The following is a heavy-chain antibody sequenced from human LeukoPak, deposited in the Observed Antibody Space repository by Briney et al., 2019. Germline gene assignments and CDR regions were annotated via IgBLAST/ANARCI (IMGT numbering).Heavy chain of an antibody. CDR1: GYTFTGYY. V-gene: IGHV1-2*02. D-gene: IGHD5-24*01. J-gene: IGHJ4*02. CDR3: ARDDVEMATTELDY. Sequence: ASVKVSCKASGYTFTGYYMHWVRQAPGQGLEWMGWINPNSGGTNYAQKLQGRVTMTTDTSTSTAYMELRSLRSDDTAVYYCARDDVEMATTELDYWGQGTPVTVSS. CDR2: INPNSGGT.